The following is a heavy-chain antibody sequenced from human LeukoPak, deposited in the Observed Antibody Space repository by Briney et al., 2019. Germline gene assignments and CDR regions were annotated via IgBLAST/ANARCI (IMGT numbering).Heavy chain of an antibody. CDR2: INPNSGGT. CDR1: GYTFTGYY. D-gene: IGHD4-11*01. Sequence: ASXXVSCKASGYTFTGYYMHWVRQAPGQGLEWMGRINPNSGGTNYAQKFQGRVTMTRDTSISTAYMELSRLRSDDTAVYYCARERRTTVTGDYWGQGTLVTVSS. J-gene: IGHJ4*02. V-gene: IGHV1-2*06. CDR3: ARERRTTVTGDY.